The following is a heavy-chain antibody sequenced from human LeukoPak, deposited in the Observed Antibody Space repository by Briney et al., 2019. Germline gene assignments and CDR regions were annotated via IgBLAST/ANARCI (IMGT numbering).Heavy chain of an antibody. CDR3: ARLGSIAAAGTPDY. CDR2: IYYSGST. CDR1: GGSISSYS. Sequence: PSETLSLTCTVSGGSISSYSWSWIRQPPGKGPEWIGFIYYSGSTNYNPSLKSRVTISVDTSKNQFSLKLSSVTAADTAVYYCARLGSIAAAGTPDYWGQGTLVTVSS. D-gene: IGHD6-13*01. J-gene: IGHJ4*02. V-gene: IGHV4-59*08.